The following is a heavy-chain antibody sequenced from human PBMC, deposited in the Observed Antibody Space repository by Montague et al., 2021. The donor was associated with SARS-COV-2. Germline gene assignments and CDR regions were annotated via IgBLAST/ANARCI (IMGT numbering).Heavy chain of an antibody. Sequence: SETLSLTCAVYGGSFSGYYWSWIRQPPGKGLEWIGEINHSGSTNYNPSLTSRVTISVDTSKNQFSLKLSSVTAADTAVYYCARGRTGTTFYYYYYYGIDVWGQGTTVTVPS. CDR1: GGSFSGYY. V-gene: IGHV4-34*01. D-gene: IGHD1-7*01. CDR3: ARGRTGTTFYYYYYYGIDV. J-gene: IGHJ6*02. CDR2: INHSGST.